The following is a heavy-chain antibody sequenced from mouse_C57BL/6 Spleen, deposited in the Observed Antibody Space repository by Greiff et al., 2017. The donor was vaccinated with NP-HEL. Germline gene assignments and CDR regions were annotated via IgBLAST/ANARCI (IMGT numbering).Heavy chain of an antibody. D-gene: IGHD1-1*01. CDR3: ARRGSSLFNFDY. Sequence: VQLQQSGPELVKPGASVKISCKASGYSFTGYYMNWVKQSPEKSLEWIGEINPSTGGTTYNQKFKAKATLTVDKSSSTAYMQLKSLTSEDSAVYYCARRGSSLFNFDYWGQGTTLTVSS. V-gene: IGHV1-42*01. CDR2: INPSTGGT. CDR1: GYSFTGYY. J-gene: IGHJ2*01.